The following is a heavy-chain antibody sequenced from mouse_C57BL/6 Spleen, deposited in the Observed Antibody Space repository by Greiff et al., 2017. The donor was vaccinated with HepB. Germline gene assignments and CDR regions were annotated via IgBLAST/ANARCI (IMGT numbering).Heavy chain of an antibody. CDR2: INPSSGYT. J-gene: IGHJ4*01. CDR1: GYTFTSYW. V-gene: IGHV1-7*01. Sequence: QVQLQQSGAELAKPGASVKLSCKASGYTFTSYWMHWVKQGPGQGLEWIGYINPSSGYTKYNQKFKDKATLTADKSSSTAYMQLSSLTYEDSAVYYCARWLPRGDYAIDYWGQGTSVTVSS. D-gene: IGHD2-2*01. CDR3: ARWLPRGDYAIDY.